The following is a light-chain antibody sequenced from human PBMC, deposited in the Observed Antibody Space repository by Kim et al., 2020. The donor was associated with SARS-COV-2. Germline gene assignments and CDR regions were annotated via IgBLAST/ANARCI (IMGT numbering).Light chain of an antibody. Sequence: GQSVTISGTGSGSDVGTYNYVSWYQHHPGKAPKLIIHDVITRPSGVPDRFSGSKSGNTASLTISGLRPEDEADYYCCSYAGDYTLLFGGGTQLTVL. CDR2: DVI. CDR3: CSYAGDYTLL. V-gene: IGLV2-11*01. J-gene: IGLJ2*01. CDR1: GSDVGTYNY.